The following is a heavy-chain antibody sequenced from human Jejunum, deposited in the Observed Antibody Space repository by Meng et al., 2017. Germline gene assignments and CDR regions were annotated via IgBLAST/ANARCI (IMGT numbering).Heavy chain of an antibody. CDR2: IHSSGST. CDR1: GGSISNHY. Sequence: SETLSLTCSVSGGSISNHYWTWIRQPAGKGLEWIGRIHSSGSTNYNPSLRSRVTMSVDMSNNHFSLRLRSVTVADTAIYFCARGDYCSGGSCYSNYFDYWGQGVLVTVSS. V-gene: IGHV4-4*07. J-gene: IGHJ4*02. CDR3: ARGDYCSGGSCYSNYFDY. D-gene: IGHD2-15*01.